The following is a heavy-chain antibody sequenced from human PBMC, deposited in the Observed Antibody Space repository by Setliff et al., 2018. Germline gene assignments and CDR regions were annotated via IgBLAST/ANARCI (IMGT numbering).Heavy chain of an antibody. V-gene: IGHV1-46*01. CDR2: INPSGGYT. Sequence: ASVKVSCKASGYTFTNNYIHWVRQAPGQGLEWLGLINPSGGYTNYAQKFQDRITLTRDTPTNTLYMELSSLRSEDTAVYYCARDPNYYDSSGQLLGDAFDIWGQGTMVTVSS. CDR3: ARDPNYYDSSGQLLGDAFDI. J-gene: IGHJ3*02. D-gene: IGHD3-22*01. CDR1: GYTFTNNY.